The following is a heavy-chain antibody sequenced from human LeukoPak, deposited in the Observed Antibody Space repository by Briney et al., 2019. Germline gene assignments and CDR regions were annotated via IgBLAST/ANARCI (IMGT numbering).Heavy chain of an antibody. Sequence: HSGGSLRLSCAASGFTVSSNYMSWVPQAPGKGLEWVSVIYSGGSTYYADSVKGRFTISRDNSKNTLYLQMNSLRAEDTAVYYCARELTIFGVLSFDYWGQGTLVTVSS. CDR3: ARELTIFGVLSFDY. CDR2: IYSGGST. J-gene: IGHJ4*02. D-gene: IGHD3-3*01. CDR1: GFTVSSNY. V-gene: IGHV3-66*01.